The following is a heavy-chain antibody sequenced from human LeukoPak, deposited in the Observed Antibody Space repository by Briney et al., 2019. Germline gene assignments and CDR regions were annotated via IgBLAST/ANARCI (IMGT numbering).Heavy chain of an antibody. V-gene: IGHV4-39*07. CDR2: IYYSGST. CDR3: ARGTMVRDLDY. CDR1: GGSISSSTYY. D-gene: IGHD3-10*01. J-gene: IGHJ4*02. Sequence: ASETLSLTCAVSGGSISSSTYYWGWIRQPPGKGLEWIGSIYYSGSTYYNPSLKSRVTISVDTSKNQFSLKLSSVTASDTAVYYCARGTMVRDLDYWGQGTLVTVSS.